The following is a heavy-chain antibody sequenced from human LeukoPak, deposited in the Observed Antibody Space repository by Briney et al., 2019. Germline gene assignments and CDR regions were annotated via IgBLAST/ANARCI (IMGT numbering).Heavy chain of an antibody. CDR2: IYSGGST. CDR1: GFTVSSNY. CDR3: AKDVRVGEYYGSGIYLDY. Sequence: GGSLRLSCAASGFTVSSNYMSWVRQAPGKGLEWVSVIYSGGSTYYADSVKGRFTISRDNSKNTLYVQMNSLRAEDTALYYCAKDVRVGEYYGSGIYLDYWGQGTLVTVSS. J-gene: IGHJ4*02. D-gene: IGHD3-10*01. V-gene: IGHV3-53*01.